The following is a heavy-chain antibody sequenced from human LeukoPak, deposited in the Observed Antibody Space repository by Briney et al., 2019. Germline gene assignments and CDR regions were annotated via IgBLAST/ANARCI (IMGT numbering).Heavy chain of an antibody. CDR1: GFTFSSYA. V-gene: IGHV3-30*18. CDR2: ISYDGSNK. CDR3: AKDAGPILTGPPTHNWFDP. D-gene: IGHD3-9*01. Sequence: PGGSLRLSCAASGFTFSSYAMSWVRQAPGKGLEWVAVISYDGSNKYYADSVKGRFTISRDNSKNTLYLQMNSLRAEDTAVYYCAKDAGPILTGPPTHNWFDPWGQGTLVTVSS. J-gene: IGHJ5*02.